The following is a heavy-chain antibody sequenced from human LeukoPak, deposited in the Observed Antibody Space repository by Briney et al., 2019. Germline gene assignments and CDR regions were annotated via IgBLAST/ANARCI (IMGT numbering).Heavy chain of an antibody. J-gene: IGHJ3*02. D-gene: IGHD6-13*01. CDR2: IQYDGSNK. CDR1: GFTFSYYG. CDR3: ARLQSSSWYGAFDI. Sequence: GGSLRLSCTASGFTFSYYGMHWVRQAPGKGLEWVAFIQYDGSNKYYADSVKGRFTISRDNSKNTLYLQMNSLRAGDTAVYYCARLQSSSWYGAFDIWGQGTMVTVSS. V-gene: IGHV3-30*02.